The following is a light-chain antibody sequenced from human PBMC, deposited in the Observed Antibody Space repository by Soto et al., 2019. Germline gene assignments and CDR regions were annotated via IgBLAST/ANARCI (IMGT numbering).Light chain of an antibody. Sequence: DIQMTQSPSSLSASVGDRVTISCRASQTISTYLNWFQQKPGKAPKLLIYAASSLQTGVPSRFSGSGYGTDFTLTISSLQPEDFATYYCQQSYITPRTFGPGTKVDI. CDR3: QQSYITPRT. CDR2: AAS. CDR1: QTISTY. V-gene: IGKV1-39*01. J-gene: IGKJ3*01.